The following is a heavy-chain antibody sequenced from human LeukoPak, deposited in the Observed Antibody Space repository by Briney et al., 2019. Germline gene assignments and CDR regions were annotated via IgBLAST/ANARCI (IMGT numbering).Heavy chain of an antibody. D-gene: IGHD3-10*01. J-gene: IGHJ6*03. CDR1: GFTVSNNY. V-gene: IGHV3-66*01. CDR3: AKDPNVLLWFGERGYYYYMDV. CDR2: IYGGGTT. Sequence: TGGSLRLSCAVSGFTVSNNYMTWVRQAPGKGLEWVSVIYGGGTTYYADSVKGRFTISRDNSKNTVYLQMNSLRAEDTAVYYCAKDPNVLLWFGERGYYYYMDVWGKGTTATVSS.